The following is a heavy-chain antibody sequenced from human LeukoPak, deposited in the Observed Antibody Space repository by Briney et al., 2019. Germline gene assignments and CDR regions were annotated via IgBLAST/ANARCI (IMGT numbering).Heavy chain of an antibody. Sequence: PSETLSLTCTVSGGSVTSGSYYWSWIRQPPGKGLEWIGYIYYSGSTNYNPSLKSRVTISVDTSKNQFSLKLSSVTAADTAVYYCARESGCSGGSRYGRGFDYWGQGTLVTVSS. CDR1: GGSVTSGSYY. V-gene: IGHV4-61*01. J-gene: IGHJ4*02. CDR2: IYYSGST. CDR3: ARESGCSGGSRYGRGFDY. D-gene: IGHD2-15*01.